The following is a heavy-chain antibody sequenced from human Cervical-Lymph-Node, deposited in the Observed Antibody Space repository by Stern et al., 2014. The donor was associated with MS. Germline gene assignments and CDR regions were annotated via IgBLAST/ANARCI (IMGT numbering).Heavy chain of an antibody. Sequence: VQLVQSGAEVKKPGASVQVSCKASGYTFTNTGINWVRLAPGQGPEWMGWVSTYNGNTKYAQKLRGRVTMTTDTSRSTAYMELRSLRSDDTAVYYCARGDYKTSYDYWGQGTLVTVSS. CDR1: GYTFTNTG. J-gene: IGHJ4*02. CDR2: VSTYNGNT. CDR3: ARGDYKTSYDY. V-gene: IGHV1-18*04. D-gene: IGHD4-11*01.